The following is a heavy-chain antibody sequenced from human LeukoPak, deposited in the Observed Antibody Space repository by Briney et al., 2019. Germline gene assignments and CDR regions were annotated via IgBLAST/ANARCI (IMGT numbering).Heavy chain of an antibody. Sequence: SVMVSCKASGGTFSSYAISWVRQAPGQGLEWMGGIIPIFGTANYAQKFQGRVTITTDESTSTAYMELSSLRSEDTAVYYCARAPVTYYDILTGYPFDYWGQGTLVTVSS. J-gene: IGHJ4*02. V-gene: IGHV1-69*05. D-gene: IGHD3-9*01. CDR3: ARAPVTYYDILTGYPFDY. CDR1: GGTFSSYA. CDR2: IIPIFGTA.